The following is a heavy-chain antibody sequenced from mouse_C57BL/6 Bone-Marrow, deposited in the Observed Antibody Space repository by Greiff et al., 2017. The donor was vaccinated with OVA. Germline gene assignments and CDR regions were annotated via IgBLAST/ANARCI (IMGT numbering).Heavy chain of an antibody. D-gene: IGHD1-2*01. CDR3: ARGLLLRPDWYFDV. CDR2: IDPSDSYT. Sequence: QVQLQQPVAELVMPGASVKLSCTASGYTFTSYWMHWVKQRPGQGLEWIGEIDPSDSYTNYNQKFQGKSTLTVDKSSSTAYMQLSSLTSEDSAVYYCARGLLLRPDWYFDVWGTGTTVTVSS. J-gene: IGHJ1*03. CDR1: GYTFTSYW. V-gene: IGHV1-69*01.